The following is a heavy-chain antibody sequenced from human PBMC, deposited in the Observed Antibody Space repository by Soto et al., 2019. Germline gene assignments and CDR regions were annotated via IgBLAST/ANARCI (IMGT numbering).Heavy chain of an antibody. CDR1: GGSISSYY. V-gene: IGHV4-59*01. Sequence: ETLSLTCTVSGGSISSYYWSWIRQPPGKGLEWIGYIYYSGSTNYNPSLKSRVTISVDTSKNQFSLKLSSVTAADTAVYYCATSAKYSGSPYPFDYWGQGTLVTVSS. J-gene: IGHJ4*02. CDR2: IYYSGST. CDR3: ATSAKYSGSPYPFDY. D-gene: IGHD1-26*01.